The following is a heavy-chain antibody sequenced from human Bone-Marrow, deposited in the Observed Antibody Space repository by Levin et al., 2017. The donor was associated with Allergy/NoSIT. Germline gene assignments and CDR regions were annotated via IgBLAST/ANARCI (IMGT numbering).Heavy chain of an antibody. CDR1: GFTFSSYG. V-gene: IGHV3-33*01. CDR3: ARDSGGITMVQGVQDY. CDR2: IWYDGSNK. J-gene: IGHJ4*02. Sequence: LSLTCAASGFTFSSYGMHWVRQAPGKGLEWVAVIWYDGSNKYYADSVKGRFTISRDNSKNTLYLQMNSLRAEDTAVYYCARDSGGITMVQGVQDYWGQGTLVTVSS. D-gene: IGHD3-10*01.